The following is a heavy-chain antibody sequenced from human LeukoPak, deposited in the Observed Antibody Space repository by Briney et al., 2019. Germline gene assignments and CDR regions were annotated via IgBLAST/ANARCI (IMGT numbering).Heavy chain of an antibody. CDR3: ARIQSRIIAARPGNPAFDY. Sequence: ASVKVSCKASGYTFTSYDISWVRQAPGQGLEWMGWISTYNDNTHFAQKLQGRVTMTTDTPTSTAYMELKSLSSDDTAVYYCARIQSRIIAARPGNPAFDYWGRGTLVTVSS. CDR1: GYTFTSYD. V-gene: IGHV1-18*01. J-gene: IGHJ4*02. D-gene: IGHD6-6*01. CDR2: ISTYNDNT.